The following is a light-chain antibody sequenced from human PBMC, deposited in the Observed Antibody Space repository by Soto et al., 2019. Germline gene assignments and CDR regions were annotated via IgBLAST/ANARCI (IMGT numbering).Light chain of an antibody. V-gene: IGLV2-14*01. CDR3: SSYTSSSIYVV. J-gene: IGLJ2*01. Sequence: QSALTQPASVSGSPGQSITISCTGTSSDVGGYNYVSWYQQHPGKAPKLMIYDVSNRPSGVSNRFSGSKSGNTASLTISGLQAEDEADYYCSSYTSSSIYVVFGGGTKRHRP. CDR2: DVS. CDR1: SSDVGGYNY.